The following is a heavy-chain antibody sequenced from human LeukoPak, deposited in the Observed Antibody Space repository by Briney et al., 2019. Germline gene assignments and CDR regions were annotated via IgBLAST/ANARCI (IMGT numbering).Heavy chain of an antibody. CDR3: ARGLFFGY. J-gene: IGHJ4*02. Sequence: SVKGRFTVSRDNAKNSLYLQMNSLRDEVTAVYSCARGLFFGYWGQGTLVTVSS. V-gene: IGHV3-48*02.